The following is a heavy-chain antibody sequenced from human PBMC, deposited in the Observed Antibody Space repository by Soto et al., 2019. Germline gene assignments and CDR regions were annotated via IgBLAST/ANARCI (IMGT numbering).Heavy chain of an antibody. CDR2: ISYDGSNK. CDR3: AKGKKVGATTRRFGY. CDR1: GFTFSSYG. Sequence: GGSLRLSCAASGFTFSSYGMHWVRQAPGKGLEWVAVISYDGSNKYYADSVKGRFTISRDNSKNTLYLQMNSLRAEDTAVYYCAKGKKVGATTRRFGYWGQGTLVTVSS. D-gene: IGHD1-26*01. J-gene: IGHJ4*02. V-gene: IGHV3-30*18.